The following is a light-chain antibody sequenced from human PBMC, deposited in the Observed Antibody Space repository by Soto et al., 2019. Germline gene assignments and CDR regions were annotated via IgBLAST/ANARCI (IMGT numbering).Light chain of an antibody. J-gene: IGKJ1*01. Sequence: DIVLTQSPGTLSLSPGERATLSCRPSQSVSSNYLAWYQQKPDQAPRLVIYDVSGRATGIPDRFSGSGSGTEFTLTISRLEPDDSAVYYCQQYGISPTFGQGTKVEIK. CDR1: QSVSSNY. CDR2: DVS. V-gene: IGKV3-20*01. CDR3: QQYGISPT.